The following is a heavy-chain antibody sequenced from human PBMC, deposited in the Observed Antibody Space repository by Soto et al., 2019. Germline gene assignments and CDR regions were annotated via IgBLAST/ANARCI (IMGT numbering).Heavy chain of an antibody. V-gene: IGHV4-59*08. J-gene: IGHJ5*02. Sequence: LPETLSLTCTVSGGSISSYYWSWIRQPPGKGLEWIGYIYYSGSTNYNPSLKSRVTISVDTSKNQFSLKLSSVTAADTAVYYCARTPGGKLEPKSNWFDPWGQGTLVTVSS. CDR1: GGSISSYY. CDR3: ARTPGGKLEPKSNWFDP. D-gene: IGHD1-1*01. CDR2: IYYSGST.